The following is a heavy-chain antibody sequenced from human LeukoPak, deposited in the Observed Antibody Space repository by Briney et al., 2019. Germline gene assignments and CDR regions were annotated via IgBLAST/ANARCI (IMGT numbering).Heavy chain of an antibody. CDR1: GGSISSYY. V-gene: IGHV4-59*01. D-gene: IGHD1-26*01. Sequence: KPSETPSLTCTVSGGSISSYYWGWIRQPPGKGLGGIGYIYYSGSTNYNPSLKSRVTISVDTSKNQFSLKLSSVTAADTAVYYCARSVYVGAPAGWFDPWGQGTLVTVSS. CDR3: ARSVYVGAPAGWFDP. CDR2: IYYSGST. J-gene: IGHJ5*02.